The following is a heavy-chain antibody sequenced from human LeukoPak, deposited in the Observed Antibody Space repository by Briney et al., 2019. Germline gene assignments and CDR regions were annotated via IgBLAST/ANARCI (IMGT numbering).Heavy chain of an antibody. D-gene: IGHD3-22*01. CDR1: GDSISGNFYF. Sequence: PSETLSLTCTVSGDSISGNFYFWSWIRQTAGTGLEWIGRIYASGAASYNPSLKSRVTISVDTSKNQYFLKLKSVTAADTAVYYCARESVYYYGPFDPWGQGTRVIVSS. CDR2: IYASGAA. V-gene: IGHV4-61*02. CDR3: ARESVYYYGPFDP. J-gene: IGHJ5*02.